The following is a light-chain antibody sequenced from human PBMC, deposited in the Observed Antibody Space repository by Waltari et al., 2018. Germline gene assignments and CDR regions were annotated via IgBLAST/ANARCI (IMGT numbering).Light chain of an antibody. V-gene: IGKV3-11*01. J-gene: IGKJ5*01. CDR1: QSASNF. CDR3: QQRNNWPIT. Sequence: EIVLTQSPGTLSLSPGERATLSCRASQSASNFLAWYQQKPGQAPRLLIYDTSNRSTGVPARFSGSGSCTDFTLTINSLEPDDFAVYFCQQRNNWPITFGQGTRLEIK. CDR2: DTS.